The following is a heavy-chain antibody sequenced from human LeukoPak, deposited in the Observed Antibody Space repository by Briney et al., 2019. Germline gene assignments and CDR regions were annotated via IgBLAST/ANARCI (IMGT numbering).Heavy chain of an antibody. Sequence: PGGSLRLSCAASGFTFSSYSMNWVRQAPGKGLEWVSSISSSSSYIYYADSVKGRFTISRDNAKNSLYLQMNSLRAEDTAVYYCASFTIFGAAYLQWGQGTPVTVSS. CDR2: ISSSSSYI. CDR1: GFTFSSYS. CDR3: ASFTIFGAAYLQ. J-gene: IGHJ4*02. D-gene: IGHD3-3*01. V-gene: IGHV3-21*01.